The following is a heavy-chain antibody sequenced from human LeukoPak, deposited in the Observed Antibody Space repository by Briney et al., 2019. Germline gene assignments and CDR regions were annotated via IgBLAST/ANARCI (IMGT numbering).Heavy chain of an antibody. Sequence: SETLSLTCTVSGYSISSGYYWGWIRQPPGKVLEWIGITYHSRSTYYNPSLKSRVTISVDTSKNRFSLKLSSVTAADTAVYYCARIPSNRYYYYYYMDVRGKGTTVTVSS. J-gene: IGHJ6*03. CDR2: TYHSRST. CDR3: ARIPSNRYYYYYYMDV. V-gene: IGHV4-38-2*02. D-gene: IGHD2-2*01. CDR1: GYSISSGYY.